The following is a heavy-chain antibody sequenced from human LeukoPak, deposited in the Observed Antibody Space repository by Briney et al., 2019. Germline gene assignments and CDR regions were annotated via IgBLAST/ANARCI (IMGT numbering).Heavy chain of an antibody. Sequence: PGGSLRLSCEASGFNIRNNWMSWVRLAPGKGLEYVANINQDEGQKYYVDSVKGRFTISKDTAKNSLNLQMNSLRAEDAAVYYCARYNWNSAPFDYWGQGTLVTVSS. D-gene: IGHD1-7*01. J-gene: IGHJ4*02. CDR3: ARYNWNSAPFDY. CDR1: GFNIRNNW. CDR2: INQDEGQK. V-gene: IGHV3-7*01.